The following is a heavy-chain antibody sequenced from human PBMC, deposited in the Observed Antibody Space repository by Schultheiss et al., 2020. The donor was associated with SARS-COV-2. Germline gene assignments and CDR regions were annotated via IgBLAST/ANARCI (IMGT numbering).Heavy chain of an antibody. Sequence: GGSLRLSCAASGFTVSSNYMSWVRQAPGKGLEWVAVISYDGSNKYYADSVKGRFTISRDNSKNTLYLQMNSLRAEDTAVYYCAKEGDVSWGQGTMVTVSS. V-gene: IGHV3-30*18. D-gene: IGHD5-24*01. CDR2: ISYDGSNK. CDR3: AKEGDVS. J-gene: IGHJ3*01. CDR1: GFTVSSNY.